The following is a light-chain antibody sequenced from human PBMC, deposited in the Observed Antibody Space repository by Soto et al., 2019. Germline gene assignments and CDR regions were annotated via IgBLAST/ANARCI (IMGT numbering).Light chain of an antibody. CDR3: QQYSDSSLFT. V-gene: IGKV3-20*01. J-gene: IGKJ3*01. CDR2: GAS. Sequence: EIVLTQSPGTLSLSLGERATLSCRASQSVDSTYLAWYQQKLGQAPRLLIYGASSRSNGSPDRFSGSGSGTDFTLTISRLEPEDFAVYYCQQYSDSSLFTFGPGTRVDVK. CDR1: QSVDSTY.